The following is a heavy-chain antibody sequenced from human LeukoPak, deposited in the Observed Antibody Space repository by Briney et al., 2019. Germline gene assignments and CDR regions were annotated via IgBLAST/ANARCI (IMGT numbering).Heavy chain of an antibody. J-gene: IGHJ4*02. D-gene: IGHD2-15*01. V-gene: IGHV4-4*07. CDR1: GGSISSYY. Sequence: KTSETLSLTCTVSGGSISSYYWSWIRQPAGKGLEWIGRIYTSGSTNYNPSLKSRVTMSVDTSKNQFSLKLSSVTAADTAVYYCARQVVVAANIYYFDYWGQGTLVTVSS. CDR3: ARQVVVAANIYYFDY. CDR2: IYTSGST.